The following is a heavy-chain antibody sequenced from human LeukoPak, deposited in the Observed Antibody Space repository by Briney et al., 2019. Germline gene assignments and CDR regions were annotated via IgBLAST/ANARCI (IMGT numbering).Heavy chain of an antibody. Sequence: GGSLRLSCVASGFTFSDYGMHWVRQAPGKGLDWVAVIWYDGSYKYYADSVKGRFTISRENPKNTLYLQMNSLRAEDTGIYYCAKVVQYTASTGTGLDYWGQGTLVTVSS. J-gene: IGHJ4*02. CDR1: GFTFSDYG. V-gene: IGHV3-33*06. D-gene: IGHD6-13*01. CDR3: AKVVQYTASTGTGLDY. CDR2: IWYDGSYK.